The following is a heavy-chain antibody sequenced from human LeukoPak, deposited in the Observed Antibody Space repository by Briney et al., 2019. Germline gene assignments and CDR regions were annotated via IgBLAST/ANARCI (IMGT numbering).Heavy chain of an antibody. CDR2: ISSSSSYI. Sequence: GGSLRLSCAASGFTFSSYSMKWVRQAPGKGLEWVSFISSSSSYIYYADSVKGRFTVSRDNAKNSLYLQMNSLRAEDTAVYYCARGTMFPYYFDYWGQGTLVTVSS. V-gene: IGHV3-21*01. CDR3: ARGTMFPYYFDY. J-gene: IGHJ4*02. D-gene: IGHD3-10*02. CDR1: GFTFSSYS.